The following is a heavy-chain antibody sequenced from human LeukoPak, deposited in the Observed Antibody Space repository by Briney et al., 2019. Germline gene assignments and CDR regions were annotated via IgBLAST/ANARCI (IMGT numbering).Heavy chain of an antibody. V-gene: IGHV4-59*01. CDR1: VHSISSDY. D-gene: IGHD3-10*01. CDR3: ARVDYGSGSYRDY. CDR2: IYYSGRT. J-gene: IGHJ4*02. Sequence: SETLSLTCTVSVHSISSDYWSWSRQPPGKVLEWIGYIYYSGRTNYTTSLKSRVTISVDTSKHQFSLKLSCVTAADTAVYYCARVDYGSGSYRDYWGQGTLVTVSS.